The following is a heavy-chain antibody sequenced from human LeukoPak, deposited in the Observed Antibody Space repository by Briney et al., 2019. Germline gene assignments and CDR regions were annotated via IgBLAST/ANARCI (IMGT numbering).Heavy chain of an antibody. Sequence: PSETLSLTCSVSGGSISSSSSHWGWIRQPPGKGLEWMGSIYYSGSSFDNPALKSRVTISVDTSKNQFSLKLSSVTAADTAGYYLARRGGIAMAGTDYFGSWGQGTLVTVSS. V-gene: IGHV4-39*01. CDR2: IYYSGSS. D-gene: IGHD6-19*01. CDR3: ARRGGIAMAGTDYFGS. CDR1: GGSISSSSSH. J-gene: IGHJ4*02.